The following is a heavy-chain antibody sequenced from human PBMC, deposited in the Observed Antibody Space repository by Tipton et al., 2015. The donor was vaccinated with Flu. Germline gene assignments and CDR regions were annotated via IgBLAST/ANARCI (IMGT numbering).Heavy chain of an antibody. CDR1: GFTFSSYW. Sequence: SLRLSCAASGFTFSSYWMSWARQAPGKGLEWVANIKQDGSEKYYVDSVKGRFTISRDNAKNSLYLQMNSLRAEDTAVYYCARILRFLEWLLRDDYYYYGMDVWGQGTTVTVSS. J-gene: IGHJ6*02. D-gene: IGHD3-3*01. CDR3: ARILRFLEWLLRDDYYYYGMDV. V-gene: IGHV3-7*01. CDR2: IKQDGSEK.